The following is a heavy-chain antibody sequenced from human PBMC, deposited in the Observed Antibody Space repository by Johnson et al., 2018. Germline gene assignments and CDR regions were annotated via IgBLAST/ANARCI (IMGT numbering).Heavy chain of an antibody. D-gene: IGHD6-13*01. CDR2: ISYDGSDT. CDR3: AKASAASWYYYYGLDV. CDR1: GFSFRTYG. Sequence: VQLVEYGGGVVQPGRSLRLSCAASGFSFRTYGMNWVRQDPGTGLEWVALISYDGSDTYYADSVKGRFTISRDNSKNTLYLQMNSLRPEDTAVYYCAKASAASWYYYYGLDVWGQGTTVTVSS. J-gene: IGHJ6*02. V-gene: IGHV3-30*18.